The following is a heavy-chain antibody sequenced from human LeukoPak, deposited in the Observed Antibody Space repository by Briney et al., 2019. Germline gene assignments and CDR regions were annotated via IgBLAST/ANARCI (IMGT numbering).Heavy chain of an antibody. V-gene: IGHV4-34*01. CDR2: INHSGST. CDR1: GGSFSGYY. Sequence: SETLSLTCAVYGGSFSGYYWSWIRQPPGKGLEWIGEINHSGSTNYNPSLKSRVTISVDTSKNQFSLKLSSVTAADTAVYYCARADGESYGPDYWGQGTLVTVSS. CDR3: ARADGESYGPDY. D-gene: IGHD1-26*01. J-gene: IGHJ4*02.